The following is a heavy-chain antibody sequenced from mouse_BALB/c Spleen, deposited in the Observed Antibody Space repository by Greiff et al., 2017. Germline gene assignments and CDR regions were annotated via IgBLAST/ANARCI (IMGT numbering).Heavy chain of an antibody. CDR3: ARELGVYFDY. CDR1: GFSLTSYG. J-gene: IGHJ2*01. CDR2: IWAGGST. V-gene: IGHV2-9*02. Sequence: VKLQESGPGLVAPSQSLSITCTVSGFSLTSYGVHWVRQPPGKGLEWLGVIWAGGSTNYNSALMSRLSISKDNSKSQVFLKMNSLQTDDTAMYYCARELGVYFDYWGQGTTLTVSS. D-gene: IGHD4-1*01.